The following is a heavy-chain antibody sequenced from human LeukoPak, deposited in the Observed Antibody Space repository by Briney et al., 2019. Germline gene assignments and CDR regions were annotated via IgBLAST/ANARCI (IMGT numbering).Heavy chain of an antibody. V-gene: IGHV1-8*02. Sequence: ASVKVSCKASGYTFTGYYMHWVRQAPGQGLEWMGWMNPKSGNTGYAQKFQGRVTMTRNTSISTAYMELSSLRSEDTAVYYCARGLRYCSGGRCYFSPPYYYYMDVWGKGTTVTISS. CDR2: MNPKSGNT. CDR1: GYTFTGYY. J-gene: IGHJ6*03. CDR3: ARGLRYCSGGRCYFSPPYYYYMDV. D-gene: IGHD2-15*01.